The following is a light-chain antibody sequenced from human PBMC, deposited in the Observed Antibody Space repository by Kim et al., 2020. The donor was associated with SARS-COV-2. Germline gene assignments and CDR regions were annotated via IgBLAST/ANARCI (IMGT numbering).Light chain of an antibody. CDR1: QDINNS. CDR3: QLSDYLPFT. V-gene: IGKV1-33*01. J-gene: IGKJ5*01. Sequence: ASVGDRVTITCQASQDINNSLNWYQHKPGKAPNLLIYDASNLETGAPSRFSGSGSGTDFALSISSLQPEDSATYYCQLSDYLPFTFGQGTRLDIK. CDR2: DAS.